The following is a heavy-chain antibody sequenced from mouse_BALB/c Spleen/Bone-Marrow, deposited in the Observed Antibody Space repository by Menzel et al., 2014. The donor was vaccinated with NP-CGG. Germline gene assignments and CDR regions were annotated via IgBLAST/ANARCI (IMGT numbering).Heavy chain of an antibody. CDR2: ISSGSSTI. Sequence: EVKLQESGGGLVQPGGSRKLSCAASGFTFXSFGMHWVRQAPEKGLEWVAYISSGSSTIFYADTVKGRFTVSRDNPKNTPFLQMTSLRSEDTAMYYCTRGGNWDDFDYWGQGTTLTVSS. CDR3: TRGGNWDDFDY. D-gene: IGHD4-1*01. CDR1: GFTFXSFG. V-gene: IGHV5-17*02. J-gene: IGHJ2*01.